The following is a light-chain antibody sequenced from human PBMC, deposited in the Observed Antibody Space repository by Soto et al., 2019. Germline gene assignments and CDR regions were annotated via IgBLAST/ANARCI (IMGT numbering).Light chain of an antibody. CDR2: EVI. Sequence: QSALTHPAYVCESPAQSITISYTGTAHDLVIFNFLSLFQHHLVIFSYLIIYEVINRPSGVSNRFSGSKSGSTASLTIFGLQAEDEADDHCSSYTRDTALVFGTRSKVIVL. V-gene: IGLV2-14*01. J-gene: IGLJ1*01. CDR3: SSYTRDTALV. CDR1: AHDLVIFNF.